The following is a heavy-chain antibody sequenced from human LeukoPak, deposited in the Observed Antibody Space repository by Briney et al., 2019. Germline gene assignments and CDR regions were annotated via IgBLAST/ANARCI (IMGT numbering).Heavy chain of an antibody. D-gene: IGHD5-18*01. CDR3: ASSSYGKFDY. CDR2: INPSGGST. Sequence: ASVKVSCKASGYTFTSYYMHWVRQAPGQGLEWMGIINPSGGSTSYAQKFQGRVTITTDESTSTAYMELSSLRSEDTAVYYCASSSYGKFDYWGQGTLVTVSS. V-gene: IGHV1-46*01. J-gene: IGHJ4*02. CDR1: GYTFTSYY.